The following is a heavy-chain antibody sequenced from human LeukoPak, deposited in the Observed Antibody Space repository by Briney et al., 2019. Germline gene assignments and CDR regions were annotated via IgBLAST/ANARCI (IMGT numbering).Heavy chain of an antibody. J-gene: IGHJ6*03. D-gene: IGHD1-1*01. CDR2: IYYNGST. Sequence: SETLSLTCTVSGGSISSSSYYWGWIRQPPGKGLEWIGSIYYNGSTYYNPSLKSRVTISVDTSKNQFSLKLSSVTAADTAVYLCARHRDTGYYYYMDVWGTGTTVTVSS. CDR1: GGSISSSSYY. V-gene: IGHV4-39*01. CDR3: ARHRDTGYYYYMDV.